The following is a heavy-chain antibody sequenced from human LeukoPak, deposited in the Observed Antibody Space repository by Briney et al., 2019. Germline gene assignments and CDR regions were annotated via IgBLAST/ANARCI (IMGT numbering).Heavy chain of an antibody. CDR2: TYYRSKWYN. CDR1: GDSGSSNSAA. V-gene: IGHV6-1*01. J-gene: IGHJ6*03. Sequence: SQTLSLTCAISGDSGSSNSAAWNWIRQSPSRGLEWLGRTYYRSKWYNDYAVSVKSRITINPDTSKNQFSLQLNSVTPEDTAVYYCARGSAKERLWFNYYMDVWGKGTTVTVSS. D-gene: IGHD5-18*01. CDR3: ARGSAKERLWFNYYMDV.